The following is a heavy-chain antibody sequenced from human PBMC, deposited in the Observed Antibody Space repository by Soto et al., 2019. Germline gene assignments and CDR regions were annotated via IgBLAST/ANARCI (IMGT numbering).Heavy chain of an antibody. D-gene: IGHD5-12*01. CDR1: GFTFSSYG. V-gene: IGHV3-30*18. CDR3: AKDLVATMRSYYSYYGMDV. Sequence: GGSLRLSCAVSGFTFSSYGMHWVRQAPGKGLEWVAVISYDGSNKYYADSVKGRFTISRDNSKNTLYLQMNSLRAEDTAVYYCAKDLVATMRSYYSYYGMDVWGQGTTVTVS. J-gene: IGHJ6*02. CDR2: ISYDGSNK.